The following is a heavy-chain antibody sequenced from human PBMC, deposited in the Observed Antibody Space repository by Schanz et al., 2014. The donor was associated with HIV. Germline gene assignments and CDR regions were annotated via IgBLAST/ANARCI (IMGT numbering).Heavy chain of an antibody. J-gene: IGHJ6*02. CDR1: GFTFSNYA. Sequence: EVQLLESGGGLVQPGGSLRLSCAASGFTFSNYAMTWVRQAPGKGLEWVSTLSGSGGRTDYADSVKGRFTISRDSSKNTLYLQMNSLRAEDTAVYYCASPLLYDSLDVWGQGTTVTVSS. CDR3: ASPLLYDSLDV. V-gene: IGHV3-23*01. CDR2: LSGSGGRT. D-gene: IGHD3-22*01.